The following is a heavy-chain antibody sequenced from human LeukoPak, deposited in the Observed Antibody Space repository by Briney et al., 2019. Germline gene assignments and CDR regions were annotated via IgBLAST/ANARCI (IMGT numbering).Heavy chain of an antibody. V-gene: IGHV3-66*01. CDR3: ASSNGIAASGLAGV. Sequence: GGSLRLSCAASGFTVSSSYMNWVRQAPGKGLEWISVIYCSGSTDYADSVKDRFTISRDNSKNTLYFQMNNLRTEDTAVYYCASSNGIAASGLAGVWGQGTLVTVSS. CDR1: GFTVSSSY. D-gene: IGHD6-13*01. CDR2: IYCSGST. J-gene: IGHJ4*02.